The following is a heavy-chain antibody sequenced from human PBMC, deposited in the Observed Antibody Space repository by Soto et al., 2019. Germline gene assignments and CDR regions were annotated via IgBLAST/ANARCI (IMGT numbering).Heavy chain of an antibody. D-gene: IGHD2-2*01. CDR1: GGTFSSYA. CDR3: ARAVVPAATIANWFDP. Sequence: GTPAKFSCKASGGTFSSYAISWVRQDPGQGLEWMGGIIPIFGTANYAQKFQGRVTITADESTSTAYMELSSLRSEDTAVYYCARAVVPAATIANWFDPWGQGTLVTVSS. V-gene: IGHV1-69*13. J-gene: IGHJ5*02. CDR2: IIPIFGTA.